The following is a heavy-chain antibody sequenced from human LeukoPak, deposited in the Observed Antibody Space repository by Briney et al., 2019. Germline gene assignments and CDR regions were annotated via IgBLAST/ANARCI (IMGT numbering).Heavy chain of an antibody. CDR3: AATVHYCSGGSCNNHYYGMDV. Sequence: SVKVSCKASGYSFTSYDINWVRQATGQRLEWIGWIVVGSGNTNYAQKFQERVTITRDMSASTVYMELSSLRSEDTAVYYCAATVHYCSGGSCNNHYYGMDVWGQGTTVTVSS. CDR1: GYSFTSYD. CDR2: IVVGSGNT. J-gene: IGHJ6*02. V-gene: IGHV1-58*02. D-gene: IGHD2-15*01.